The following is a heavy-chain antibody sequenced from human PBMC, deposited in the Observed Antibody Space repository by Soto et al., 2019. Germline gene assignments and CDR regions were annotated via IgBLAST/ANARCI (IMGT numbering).Heavy chain of an antibody. CDR3: ARRYYDFWSGYLDYYGMDV. CDR1: GGSISSSSYY. CDR2: IYYSGST. D-gene: IGHD3-3*01. V-gene: IGHV4-39*01. J-gene: IGHJ6*02. Sequence: KPSATLSLTCTVSGGSISSSSYYWGWIRQPPGKGLEWIGSIYYSGSTYYNPSLKSRVTISVDTSKNQFSLKLSSVTAADTAVYYCARRYYDFWSGYLDYYGMDVWGQGTTVPVS.